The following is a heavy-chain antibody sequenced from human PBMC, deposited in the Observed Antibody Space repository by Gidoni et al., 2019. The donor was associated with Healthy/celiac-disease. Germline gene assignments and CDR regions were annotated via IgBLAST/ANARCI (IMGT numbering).Heavy chain of an antibody. CDR3: AKERYDFWSGYSRSKQRYFQH. D-gene: IGHD3-3*01. V-gene: IGHV3-23*01. Sequence: EVQLLEYGGGLVQPGGSLRRSCAASGFTLRSYAMSWVRQAPGKGLEWVSAISGSGGSTYYADSVKGRFTISRDNSKNTLYLQMNSLRAEDTAVYYCAKERYDFWSGYSRSKQRYFQHWGQGTLVTVSS. CDR2: ISGSGGST. CDR1: GFTLRSYA. J-gene: IGHJ1*01.